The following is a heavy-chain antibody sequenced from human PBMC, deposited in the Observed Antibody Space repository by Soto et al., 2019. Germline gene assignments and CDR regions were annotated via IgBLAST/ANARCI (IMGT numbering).Heavy chain of an antibody. CDR1: GFTFSSYS. V-gene: IGHV3-21*01. D-gene: IGHD6-13*01. CDR3: ASDSGSSRWQGGAQDVGWLHP. Sequence: GGSLRLSCVASGFTFSSYSINWVSQAPGKGLEWVSSISSSSSYIYYADSVKGRFTISRDNAKNSLYLQMNSLIAEDTAVNYCASDSGSSRWQGGAQDVGWLHPSGQGTLVTVSS. CDR2: ISSSSSYI. J-gene: IGHJ5*02.